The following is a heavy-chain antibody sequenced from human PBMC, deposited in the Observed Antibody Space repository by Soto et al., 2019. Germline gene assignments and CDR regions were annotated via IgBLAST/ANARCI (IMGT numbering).Heavy chain of an antibody. Sequence: GESLKISCKGSGYSFTSYWIGWVRQMPGKGLEWMGIIYPGDSDTRYSPSFQGQVTISADKSISTAYLQWSSLKASDTAMYYCARQEETYYDIPPCMDVWGQGTTVTVSS. D-gene: IGHD3-9*01. V-gene: IGHV5-51*01. CDR1: GYSFTSYW. CDR3: ARQEETYYDIPPCMDV. CDR2: IYPGDSDT. J-gene: IGHJ6*02.